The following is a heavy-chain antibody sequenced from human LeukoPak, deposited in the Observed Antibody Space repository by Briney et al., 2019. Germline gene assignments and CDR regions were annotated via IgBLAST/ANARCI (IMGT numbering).Heavy chain of an antibody. CDR1: GFTFSSYS. Sequence: GGSLRLSCAASGFTFSSYSMNWVRQAPGKGLEWVSSISSSSSYIYYADSVKGRFTISRDNAKNSLYLQMYSLRAEDTAVYYCARDRAMNDYFDYWGQGTLVTVSS. J-gene: IGHJ4*02. CDR3: ARDRAMNDYFDY. D-gene: IGHD1-1*01. CDR2: ISSSSSYI. V-gene: IGHV3-21*01.